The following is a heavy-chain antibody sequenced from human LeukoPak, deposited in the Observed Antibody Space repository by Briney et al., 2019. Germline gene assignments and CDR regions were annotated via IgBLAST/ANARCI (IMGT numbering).Heavy chain of an antibody. Sequence: SETLSLTCTVSGGSIVGSYWSWIRQPPGKGLEFIGYIHYSGTTNYNPSLKSRVTMSVDTSKNQFSLRLSSVTAADTAVYYCARVAGLRYYMDAWGKGTTVTVSS. CDR1: GGSIVGSY. CDR2: IHYSGTT. V-gene: IGHV4-59*01. D-gene: IGHD6-13*01. J-gene: IGHJ6*03. CDR3: ARVAGLRYYMDA.